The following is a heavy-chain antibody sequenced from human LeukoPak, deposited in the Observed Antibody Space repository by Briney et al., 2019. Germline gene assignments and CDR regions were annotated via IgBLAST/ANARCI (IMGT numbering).Heavy chain of an antibody. V-gene: IGHV2-70*04. Sequence: ESGPTLVNPTQTLTLTCTFSGFSLTTTGMRVSWIRQPPGKALEWLARIDWDDDKFYSTSLKTRLTISKDTSKNQVVLTMTNMDPVDTATYYCARLQGATIGAKWFDPWGQGTLVTVPS. J-gene: IGHJ5*02. CDR1: GFSLTTTGMR. CDR2: IDWDDDK. D-gene: IGHD4/OR15-4a*01. CDR3: ARLQGATIGAKWFDP.